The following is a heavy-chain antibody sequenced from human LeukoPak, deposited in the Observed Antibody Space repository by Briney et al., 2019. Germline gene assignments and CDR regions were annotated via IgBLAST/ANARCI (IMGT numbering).Heavy chain of an antibody. CDR2: IWSDGNNR. V-gene: IGHV3-30*02. J-gene: IGHJ6*03. Sequence: GGSLRLSCAAPGFTFRNYGMHWGRQATGKGLEWVSFIWSDGNNRFYADSVKGRFTISRDNSKNMRYLQMYTLRAEDTALYYCAKDPGASVSGFHMDVWGKGTTVIVSS. CDR3: AKDPGASVSGFHMDV. CDR1: GFTFRNYG. D-gene: IGHD2-8*02.